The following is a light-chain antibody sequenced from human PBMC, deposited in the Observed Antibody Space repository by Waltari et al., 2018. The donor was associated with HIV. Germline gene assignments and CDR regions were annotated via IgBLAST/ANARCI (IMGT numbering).Light chain of an antibody. CDR3: QSADRSGSHVV. CDR1: ALPNRK. V-gene: IGLV3-25*03. Sequence: SYELTQPPSMSVSPGQTARITCFGDALPNRKDTWYHQRPGQAPVFVIYKDSDRPSVIPERFSGSNSGTTVTLIISGVQPEDEADYYCQSADRSGSHVVFGCGTKVTV. J-gene: IGLJ2*01. CDR2: KDS.